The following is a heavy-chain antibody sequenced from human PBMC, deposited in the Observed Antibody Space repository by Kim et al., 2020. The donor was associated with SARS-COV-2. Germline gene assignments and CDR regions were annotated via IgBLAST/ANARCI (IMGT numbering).Heavy chain of an antibody. CDR3: VRSGSYYNFPLYYFDY. Sequence: PSLKSPVTIAVATSKNQFSLKLSSVTAADTAVYYCVRSGSYYNFPLYYFDYWGQGTLVTVSS. D-gene: IGHD3-10*01. V-gene: IGHV4-59*01. J-gene: IGHJ4*02.